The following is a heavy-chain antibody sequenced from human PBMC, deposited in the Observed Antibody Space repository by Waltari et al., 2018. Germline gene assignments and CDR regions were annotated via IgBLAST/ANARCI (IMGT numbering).Heavy chain of an antibody. J-gene: IGHJ3*02. D-gene: IGHD6-13*01. V-gene: IGHV3-48*01. CDR2: ISSSSSTI. CDR3: ARSYSSSWFDAFDI. Sequence: EVQLVESGGGLVQPGGSLRLSCAASGFTFSSYSMNWVRQAPGKGLEWVSYISSSSSTIYYADSVKGRFTISRDNAKNSLYLQMNSLRAEDTAVYYCARSYSSSWFDAFDIWGQGTMVTVSS. CDR1: GFTFSSYS.